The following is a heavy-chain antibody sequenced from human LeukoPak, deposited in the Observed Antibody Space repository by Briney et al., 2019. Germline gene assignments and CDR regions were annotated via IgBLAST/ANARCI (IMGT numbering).Heavy chain of an antibody. V-gene: IGHV4-34*01. J-gene: IGHJ3*02. D-gene: IGHD6-19*01. CDR2: INHSGST. CDR1: GGSFSGYY. CDR3: ARVQNRQWLSI. Sequence: PSETLSLTCAVYGGSFSGYYWSWIRQPPGKGLEWIGEINHSGSTNYNPSLKSRVTISVDTSKNQFSLKLGSVTAADTAVYYCARVQNRQWLSIWGQGTMVTVSS.